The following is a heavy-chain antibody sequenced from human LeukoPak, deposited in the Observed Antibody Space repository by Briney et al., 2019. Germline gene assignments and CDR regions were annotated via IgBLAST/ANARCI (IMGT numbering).Heavy chain of an antibody. D-gene: IGHD3-22*01. Sequence: ASVKVSCKVSGYTLTELSMHWVRQVPGKGLEWMGGFDPEDGETIYAQKFQGRVTMTEDTSTDTAYMELSSLRSEDTAVYYCATRYYDSSGYLFDYWGQGTLVTVSS. V-gene: IGHV1-24*01. J-gene: IGHJ4*02. CDR1: GYTLTELS. CDR3: ATRYYDSSGYLFDY. CDR2: FDPEDGET.